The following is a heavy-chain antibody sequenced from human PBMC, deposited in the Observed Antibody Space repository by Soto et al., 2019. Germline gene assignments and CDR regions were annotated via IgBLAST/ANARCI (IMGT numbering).Heavy chain of an antibody. CDR2: IKSRGDGGTI. CDR3: TTDSPVWLLNAY. J-gene: IGHJ4*02. D-gene: IGHD3-22*01. Sequence: EVQLVESGGRVAKPGESLRVSCAASGFSFSNAWMNWVRQAPGQGLEWVGRIKSRGDGGTIDYAEPVKGRFTISRDDSKHTLFLQMNSLKAEYTAVYYCTTDSPVWLLNAYWGQGTLVTVSP. CDR1: GFSFSNAW. V-gene: IGHV3-15*07.